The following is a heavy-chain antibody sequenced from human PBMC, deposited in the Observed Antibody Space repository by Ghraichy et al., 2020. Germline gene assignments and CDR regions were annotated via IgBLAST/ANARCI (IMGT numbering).Heavy chain of an antibody. V-gene: IGHV1-18*01. D-gene: IGHD2-15*01. CDR3: ARDRASGRRSQYYYYGMDV. J-gene: IGHJ6*02. CDR2: ISAYNGNT. CDR1: GYTFTSYG. Sequence: ASVKVSCKASGYTFTSYGISWVRQAPGQGLEWMGWISAYNGNTNYAQKLQGRVTMTTDTSTSTAYMELRSLRSDDTAVYYCARDRASGRRSQYYYYGMDVWGQGTTVTVSS.